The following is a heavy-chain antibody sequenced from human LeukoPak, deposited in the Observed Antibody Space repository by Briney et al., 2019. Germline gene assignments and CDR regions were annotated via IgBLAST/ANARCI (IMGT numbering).Heavy chain of an antibody. CDR1: GGSFSGYY. CDR2: INHSGST. CDR3: ARSPVAARRRIDY. Sequence: PSETLSLTCAVYGGSFSGYYWSWIRQPPGKGLEWIGEINHSGSTNYNPSLKSRVTISVDTSKNQFSLKLSSVTAADTAVYYCARSPVAARRRIDYWGQGTLVTVSS. J-gene: IGHJ4*02. D-gene: IGHD6-6*01. V-gene: IGHV4-34*01.